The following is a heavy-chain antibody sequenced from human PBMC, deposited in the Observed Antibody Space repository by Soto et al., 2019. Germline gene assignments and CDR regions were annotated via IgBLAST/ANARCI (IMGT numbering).Heavy chain of an antibody. J-gene: IGHJ4*02. Sequence: PGGSLRLSCAASGFTFSSYGMHWVRQAPGKGLEWVAVISYDGSNKYYADSVKGRFTISRDNSKNTLYLQMNSLRAEDTAVYYCAKDYRRPRPTVTTTPVDYWGQGALVTVSS. D-gene: IGHD4-17*01. CDR2: ISYDGSNK. CDR1: GFTFSSYG. CDR3: AKDYRRPRPTVTTTPVDY. V-gene: IGHV3-30*18.